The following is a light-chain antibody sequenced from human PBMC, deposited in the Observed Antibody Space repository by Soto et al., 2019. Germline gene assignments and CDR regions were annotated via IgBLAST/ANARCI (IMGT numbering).Light chain of an antibody. CDR3: QQDNDWPT. CDR1: QSVRSH. Sequence: TVVTQSPATLSVSVGERATLSCRASQSVRSHLAWYQQRPGQAPRLLIYGASTRVTGIPARFSGSGAGTEFNLTISSLQAEDFAVYYCQQDNDWPTCGQGTRVDFK. J-gene: IGKJ1*01. V-gene: IGKV3-15*01. CDR2: GAS.